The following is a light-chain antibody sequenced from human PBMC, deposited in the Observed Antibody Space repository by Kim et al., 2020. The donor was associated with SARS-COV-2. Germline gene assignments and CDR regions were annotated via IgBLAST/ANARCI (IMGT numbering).Light chain of an antibody. Sequence: ETVLTQSPGTLSLSPGERATLSCRASQSVSSTFLAWYQQKSGQAPRLLIYGASSRATGIPDRFSGSGSGTDFTLTISRLEPEDFAMYYCQQYGGSPRVAFGGGTKLEI. CDR1: QSVSSTF. V-gene: IGKV3-20*01. CDR2: GAS. CDR3: QQYGGSPRVA. J-gene: IGKJ4*01.